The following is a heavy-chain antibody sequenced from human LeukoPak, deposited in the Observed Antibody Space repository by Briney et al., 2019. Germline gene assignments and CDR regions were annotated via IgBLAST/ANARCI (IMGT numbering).Heavy chain of an antibody. D-gene: IGHD1-26*01. J-gene: IGHJ4*02. Sequence: ASVKVSCTASGYTFTAYYMHWVRQAPGQGLEWMGWINPNSGGTNYAQKFQGRVTITRDTSISTAYMELSRLRSDDTAVYYCARGRRELWLFDYWGQGTLVTVSS. V-gene: IGHV1-2*02. CDR2: INPNSGGT. CDR1: GYTFTAYY. CDR3: ARGRRELWLFDY.